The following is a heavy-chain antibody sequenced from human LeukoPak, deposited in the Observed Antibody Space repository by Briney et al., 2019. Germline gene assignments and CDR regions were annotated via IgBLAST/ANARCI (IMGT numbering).Heavy chain of an antibody. D-gene: IGHD3-10*01. Sequence: GGSLRLSCAASGFTFSSYSMSWVRQAPGKGLEWVANIKQDGSEKNYVGSVKGRFTIARDNAKNSLYLQMNSLRAEDTAVYYCARSSITMVRGVIKSTTSWYHYYNMDVWGKGTTVSISS. CDR2: IKQDGSEK. V-gene: IGHV3-7*01. CDR1: GFTFSSYS. CDR3: ARSSITMVRGVIKSTTSWYHYYNMDV. J-gene: IGHJ6*03.